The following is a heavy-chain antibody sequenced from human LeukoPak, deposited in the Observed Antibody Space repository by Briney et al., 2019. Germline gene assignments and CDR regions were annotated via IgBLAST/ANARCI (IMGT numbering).Heavy chain of an antibody. CDR2: IKSKADGETI. J-gene: IGHJ4*02. CDR1: GFTFTNAW. V-gene: IGHV3-15*07. Sequence: GSLRLSCAASGFTFTNAWMNWVRQAPGKGLEWVGRIKSKADGETIDYAAPVKGRFTFSREDSKNMLYLQMNSLKSEDTAVYYCSTLTSRGLSDSWGQGTLVTVSS. D-gene: IGHD1-20*01. CDR3: STLTSRGLSDS.